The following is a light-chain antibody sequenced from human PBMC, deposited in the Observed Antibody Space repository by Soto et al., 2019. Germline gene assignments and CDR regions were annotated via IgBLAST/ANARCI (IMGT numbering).Light chain of an antibody. CDR1: ESVSSK. V-gene: IGKV3-15*01. J-gene: IGKJ1*01. CDR3: HQYSSSTKT. CDR2: DAS. Sequence: EIVMTQSPATLSVSPGERATLSCRASESVSSKLVWYQKKPGQAPRLLIHDASTRATGIPARFSGSGSGTEFILTISSVESEDFAVYYCHQYSSSTKTFGQGTKVEIK.